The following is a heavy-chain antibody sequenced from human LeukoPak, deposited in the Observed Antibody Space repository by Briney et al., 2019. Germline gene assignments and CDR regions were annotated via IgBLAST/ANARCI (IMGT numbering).Heavy chain of an antibody. CDR1: GFTFDDYA. V-gene: IGHV3-43*02. CDR2: ISGDGGST. Sequence: GGSLRLSCAASGFTFDDYAMHWVRQAPGKGLEWVSLISGDGGSTYYADSVKGRLTISRDNSKNSLYLQMNSLRTEDTALYHCAKDRGWYNYWGQGTLVTVSS. J-gene: IGHJ4*02. D-gene: IGHD6-19*01. CDR3: AKDRGWYNY.